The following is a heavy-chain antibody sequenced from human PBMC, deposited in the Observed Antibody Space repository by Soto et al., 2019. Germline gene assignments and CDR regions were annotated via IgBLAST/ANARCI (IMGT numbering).Heavy chain of an antibody. J-gene: IGHJ3*02. Sequence: EVQVVESGGGLVKPGGSLRLSCAASGFTFSSHSMNWVRQAPGKGLEWVSSISSGSKYIYYPDSVKGRFTISRDNSTNSLYLQMNSMRADDTAVYYCARVGSRSTAYLGDAFDIWGQGTMVTVSS. D-gene: IGHD2-2*01. CDR3: ARVGSRSTAYLGDAFDI. CDR2: ISSGSKYI. CDR1: GFTFSSHS. V-gene: IGHV3-21*01.